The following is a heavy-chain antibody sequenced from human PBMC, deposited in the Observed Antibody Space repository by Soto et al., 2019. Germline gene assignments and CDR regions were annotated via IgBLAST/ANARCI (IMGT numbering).Heavy chain of an antibody. D-gene: IGHD3-10*02. V-gene: IGHV3-48*02. Sequence: EVQLVESGGGLVQPGGSLRLSCAASGFTFSSYSINWVRQAPGKGLEWFSYIGGNSRTIQYADSVKGRFTISRDNAENSLYLQMSSLRDEDTAVYYCARDTMFSFDYWGQGTLVTVSS. J-gene: IGHJ4*02. CDR3: ARDTMFSFDY. CDR1: GFTFSSYS. CDR2: IGGNSRTI.